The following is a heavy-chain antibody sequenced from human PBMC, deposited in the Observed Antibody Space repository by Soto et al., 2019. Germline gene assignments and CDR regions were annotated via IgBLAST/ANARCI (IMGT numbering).Heavy chain of an antibody. CDR3: ARAYSGSDYYFDY. J-gene: IGHJ4*02. V-gene: IGHV1-8*01. CDR1: GYTFTSYD. D-gene: IGHD3-10*01. Sequence: AXSVKVSFKASGYTFTSYDINWVRQATGQGLEWMGWMNPNSGNTGYAQKFQGRVTMTRNTSISTAYMELSSLRSEDTAVYYCARAYSGSDYYFDYWGQGTLVTVSS. CDR2: MNPNSGNT.